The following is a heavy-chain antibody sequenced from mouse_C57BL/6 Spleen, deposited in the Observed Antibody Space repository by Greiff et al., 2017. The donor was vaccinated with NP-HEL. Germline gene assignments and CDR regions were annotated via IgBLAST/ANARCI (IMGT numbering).Heavy chain of an antibody. J-gene: IGHJ4*01. Sequence: QVQLQQPGAELVKPGASVKLSCKASGYTFTSYWMHWVKQRPGQGLEWIGMIHPNSGSTNYNEKFKSKATLTVDKSSSTAYIQLSSLTTEDSAVYYCARADDYYPYYAVDYRGKGASVTVSS. D-gene: IGHD2-3*01. CDR3: ARADDYYPYYAVDY. CDR2: IHPNSGST. V-gene: IGHV1-64*01. CDR1: GYTFTSYW.